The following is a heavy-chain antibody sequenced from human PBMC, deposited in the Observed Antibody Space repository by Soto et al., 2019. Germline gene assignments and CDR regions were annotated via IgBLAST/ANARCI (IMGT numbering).Heavy chain of an antibody. Sequence: ASVKVSCKASGYTFTSYGISWVRQAPGQGLEWMGWISAYNGDTNYAQMLQGRVTMTTDTSTSTAYMELRSLRSDDTAVYYCARDSTVTTLDYWGQGTLVTVSS. CDR1: GYTFTSYG. CDR2: ISAYNGDT. V-gene: IGHV1-18*01. D-gene: IGHD4-17*01. CDR3: ARDSTVTTLDY. J-gene: IGHJ4*02.